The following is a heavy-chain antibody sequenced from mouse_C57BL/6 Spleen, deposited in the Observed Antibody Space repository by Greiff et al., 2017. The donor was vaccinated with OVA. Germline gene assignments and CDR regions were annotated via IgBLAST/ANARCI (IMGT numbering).Heavy chain of an antibody. D-gene: IGHD2-3*01. Sequence: QVQLKESGAELVKPGASVKISCKASGYAFSSYWMNWVKQRPGKGLEWIGQIYPGDGDTNYNGKFKGKATLTADKSSSTAYMQLSSLTSEDSAVYVCAREFDDGYPWFAYWGQGTLVTVSA. CDR2: IYPGDGDT. CDR3: AREFDDGYPWFAY. CDR1: GYAFSSYW. V-gene: IGHV1-80*01. J-gene: IGHJ3*01.